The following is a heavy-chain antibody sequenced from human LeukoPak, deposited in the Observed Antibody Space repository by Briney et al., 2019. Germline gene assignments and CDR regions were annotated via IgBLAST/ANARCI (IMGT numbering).Heavy chain of an antibody. V-gene: IGHV4-59*01. CDR3: ARGMASYDFWSGYSQLYGMDV. J-gene: IGHJ6*02. Sequence: SETLSLTRLVSGGSLSSYYWSWVRPPPGKGLEWIGYIYYSGSTNYNPSLKSRDTISVDTSKSQLSLRLSSVTAADTAVYYCARGMASYDFWSGYSQLYGMDVWGQGTTVTVSS. CDR1: GGSLSSYY. D-gene: IGHD3-3*01. CDR2: IYYSGST.